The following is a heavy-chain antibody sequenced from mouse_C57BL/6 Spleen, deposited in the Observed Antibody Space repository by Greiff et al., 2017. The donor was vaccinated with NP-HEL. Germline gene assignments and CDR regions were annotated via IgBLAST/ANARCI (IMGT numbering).Heavy chain of an antibody. Sequence: EVQVVESGGDLVKPGGSLKLSCAASGFTFSSYGMSWVRQTPDKRLEWVATISSGGSYTYYPDSVKGRSTISRDNAKNTLYLQMSSLKSEDTAMYYCARLVTGTEYYFDYWGQGTTLTVSS. J-gene: IGHJ2*01. CDR3: ARLVTGTEYYFDY. CDR2: ISSGGSYT. CDR1: GFTFSSYG. V-gene: IGHV5-6*01. D-gene: IGHD4-1*01.